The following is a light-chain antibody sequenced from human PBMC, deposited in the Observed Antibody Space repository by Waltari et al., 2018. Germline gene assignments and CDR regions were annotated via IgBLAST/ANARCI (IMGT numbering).Light chain of an antibody. CDR3: QAWDSGTALYV. J-gene: IGLJ1*01. Sequence: SYELTQPPSVSVSPRQTATITCSGDKLGNKYACWYQQRPGQPPVLVIYQDNKRPSGIPGRFPGSRSGNTATLTIRETQAVDEADYYCQAWDSGTALYVFGTGTKVTVL. CDR2: QDN. CDR1: KLGNKY. V-gene: IGLV3-1*01.